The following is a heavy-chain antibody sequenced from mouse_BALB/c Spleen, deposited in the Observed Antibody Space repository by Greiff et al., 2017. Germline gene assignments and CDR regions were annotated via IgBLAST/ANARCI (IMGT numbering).Heavy chain of an antibody. CDR2: INPYNDGT. Sequence: VQLKESGPELVKPGASVKMSCKASGYTFTSYVMHWVKQKPGQGLEWIGYINPYNDGTKYNEKFKGKATLTSDKSSSTAYMELSSLTSEDSAVYYCARPYRYADYYAMDYWGQGTSVTVSS. CDR3: ARPYRYADYYAMDY. D-gene: IGHD2-14*01. V-gene: IGHV1-14*01. CDR1: GYTFTSYV. J-gene: IGHJ4*01.